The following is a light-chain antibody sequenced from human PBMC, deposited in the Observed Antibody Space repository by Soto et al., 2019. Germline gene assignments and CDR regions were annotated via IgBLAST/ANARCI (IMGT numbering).Light chain of an antibody. J-gene: IGLJ3*02. CDR3: SSFAGSNNFVV. CDR2: DVS. V-gene: IGLV2-8*01. Sequence: QSVLTQPPSASGSPGQSVTISGTGTSSDIGRYNYVSWYQQHPGKAPKLMIYDVSKRPSGVPDRFSGSKSGNTASLTVSGLQAEDEADYYCSSFAGSNNFVVFGGGTKLTVL. CDR1: SSDIGRYNY.